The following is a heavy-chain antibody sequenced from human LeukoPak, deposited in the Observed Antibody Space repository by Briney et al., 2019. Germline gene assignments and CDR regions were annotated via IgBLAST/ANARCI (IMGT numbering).Heavy chain of an antibody. CDR3: TKSLEGGRDY. Sequence: PGGSLRLPCGASGFTFNSYSMNWVRHAPGKGLEWVSSISSSSSYIYYADSVEGRFTISRDNSKNTLYLQMNSLRAEDTAVYYCTKSLEGGRDYWGQGTLVTFSS. J-gene: IGHJ4*02. D-gene: IGHD3-3*01. CDR1: GFTFNSYS. CDR2: ISSSSSYI. V-gene: IGHV3-21*04.